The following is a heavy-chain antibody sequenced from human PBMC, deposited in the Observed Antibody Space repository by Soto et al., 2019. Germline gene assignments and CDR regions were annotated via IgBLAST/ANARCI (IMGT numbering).Heavy chain of an antibody. D-gene: IGHD5-12*01. J-gene: IGHJ4*02. CDR3: TRGGGYSGYDPFDY. Sequence: EVQLVESGGDLVQPGGSLRLSCGASGFSFSIFWLHWVRQAPGKGLVWVSSINGGGSSADYADSVKGRFTFSRDNAKNTVNLQMNSLRAEDTAVYYCTRGGGYSGYDPFDYWGQGTLVTVSS. CDR2: INGGGSSA. CDR1: GFSFSIFW. V-gene: IGHV3-74*01.